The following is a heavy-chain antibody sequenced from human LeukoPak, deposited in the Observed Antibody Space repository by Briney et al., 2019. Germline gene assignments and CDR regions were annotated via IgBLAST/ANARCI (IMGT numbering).Heavy chain of an antibody. D-gene: IGHD2-15*01. CDR1: GFTFSSYG. V-gene: IGHV3-48*02. CDR2: ISSSSSTI. CDR3: ARGGGGTYWDY. J-gene: IGHJ4*02. Sequence: PGGSLRLSCAASGFTFSSYGMNWVRQAPGKGLEWVSYISSSSSTIYYADSVKGRFTISRDNAKNSLYLQMNSLRDDDTAVYYCARGGGGTYWDYRGQGTLVAVSS.